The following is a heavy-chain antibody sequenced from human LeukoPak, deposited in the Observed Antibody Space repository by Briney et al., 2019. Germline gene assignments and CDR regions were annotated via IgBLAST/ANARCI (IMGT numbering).Heavy chain of an antibody. Sequence: ASVKVSCKASGYTFTGYYMHWVRQAPGQGLERMGWINPNSGGTNYAQKFQGRVTMTRDTSISTAYMELSRLRSDGTAVYYCARSLARSWYEGGDFDYWGQGTLVTVSS. V-gene: IGHV1-2*02. CDR1: GYTFTGYY. J-gene: IGHJ4*02. CDR2: INPNSGGT. CDR3: ARSLARSWYEGGDFDY. D-gene: IGHD6-13*01.